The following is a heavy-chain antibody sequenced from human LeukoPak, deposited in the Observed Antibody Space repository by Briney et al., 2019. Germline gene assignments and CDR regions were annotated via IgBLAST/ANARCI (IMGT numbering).Heavy chain of an antibody. J-gene: IGHJ4*02. CDR3: AREDSSTSCYDY. V-gene: IGHV1-18*04. CDR1: GYTFTSYG. Sequence: ASVKVSCKASGYTFTSYGISWVRQAPGQGLEWMGWISTYNGNTNYAQKLQGRVTMTTDTSTSTAYMELRSLRSDDTAVYYCAREDSSTSCYDYWGQGTLVTVSS. D-gene: IGHD2-2*01. CDR2: ISTYNGNT.